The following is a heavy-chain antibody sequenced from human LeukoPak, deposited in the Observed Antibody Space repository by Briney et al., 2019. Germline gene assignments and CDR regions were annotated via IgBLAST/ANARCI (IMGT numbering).Heavy chain of an antibody. Sequence: GGSLRLSFSPSGFTFSTYGILCGRQAPGKGLESVSRINTDGTVTTYADSVKGRFTVSRDNADNTMFLQMNSVRDEDTAVYYCASGLKVLSGTTQGYWGEGTMVTVSS. CDR3: ASGLKVLSGTTQGY. D-gene: IGHD4-17*01. CDR1: GFTFSTYG. CDR2: INTDGTVT. J-gene: IGHJ4*02. V-gene: IGHV3-74*01.